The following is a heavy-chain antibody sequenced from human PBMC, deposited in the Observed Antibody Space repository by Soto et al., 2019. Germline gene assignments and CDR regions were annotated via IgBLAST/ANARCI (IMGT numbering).Heavy chain of an antibody. D-gene: IGHD1-20*01. CDR1: GGSISSYY. V-gene: IGHV4-59*08. CDR3: ARLTHGREFDY. J-gene: IGHJ4*02. CDR2: IYYSGST. Sequence: SETLSLTCTVSGGSISSYYWSWIRQPPGKGLEWIGYIYYSGSTNYNPSLKSRVTISVDTSKNQFSLKLSSVTAADTAVYYCARLTHGREFDYWGQGTLVTVSS.